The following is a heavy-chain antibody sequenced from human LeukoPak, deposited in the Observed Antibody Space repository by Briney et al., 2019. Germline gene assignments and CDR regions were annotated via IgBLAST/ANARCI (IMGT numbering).Heavy chain of an antibody. V-gene: IGHV3-66*04. D-gene: IGHD4-17*01. J-gene: IGHJ4*02. CDR3: ARRRGGYGDGDFDY. CDR1: GFTASSTS. Sequence: PGGSLRLSCAASGFTASSTSIIWVRQAPGKGLECVSYIRGDTSTEYAEYVRGRFTISRDDAKNTVYLQMNSLRVEHTSVYYRARRRGGYGDGDFDYWGQGTLVTVSS. CDR2: IRGDTST.